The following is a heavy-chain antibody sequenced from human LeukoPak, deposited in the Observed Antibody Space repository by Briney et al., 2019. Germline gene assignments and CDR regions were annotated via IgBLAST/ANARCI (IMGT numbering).Heavy chain of an antibody. V-gene: IGHV4-61*01. J-gene: IGHJ4*02. D-gene: IGHD1-26*01. CDR1: GGSFNDNNYY. Sequence: SETLSLTCTVSGGSFNDNNYYWSWIRQPPGKALEWLGYIYYSGSTTYNPSLKSRVTISVDTSKNQFSLKMFSVTAADTAVFYCARMYSTYWYYFDYWGQGIQVTVSS. CDR3: ARMYSTYWYYFDY. CDR2: IYYSGST.